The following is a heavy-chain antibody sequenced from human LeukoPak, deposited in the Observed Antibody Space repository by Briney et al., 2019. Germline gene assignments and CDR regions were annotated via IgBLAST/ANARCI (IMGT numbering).Heavy chain of an antibody. J-gene: IGHJ4*02. D-gene: IGHD1-7*01. CDR3: ATVFAYGNFRSIFDH. CDR1: GYTFTGYY. CDR2: INPSSGGA. Sequence: GASVKVSCKTSGYTFTGYYIHWVRQVPGQGLEWMGWINPSSGGATYAQKFQGRVTMASDTSITTAYTELSSLRYDDTAMYYCATVFAYGNFRSIFDHWGQGTLVTVSS. V-gene: IGHV1-2*02.